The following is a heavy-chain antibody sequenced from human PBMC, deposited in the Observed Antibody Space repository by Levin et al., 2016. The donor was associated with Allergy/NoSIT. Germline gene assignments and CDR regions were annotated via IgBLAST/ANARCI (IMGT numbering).Heavy chain of an antibody. V-gene: IGHV3-15*01. CDR2: IKDRSNGGTT. J-gene: IGHJ4*02. Sequence: WIRQPPGKGLEWIGRIKDRSNGGTTDYAAPVKDRFTISRDDSKNTLYLEMNSLRTEDSAVYYCTTDDYFNVCGPIGGPDFFDYWGQGTLVTVSS. D-gene: IGHD2-21*01. CDR3: TTDDYFNVCGPIGGPDFFDY.